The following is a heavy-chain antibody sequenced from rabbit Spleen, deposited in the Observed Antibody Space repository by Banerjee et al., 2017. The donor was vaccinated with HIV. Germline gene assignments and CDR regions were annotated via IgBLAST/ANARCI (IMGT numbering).Heavy chain of an antibody. CDR2: AYAGSSGST. J-gene: IGHJ6*01. CDR1: AFSFSRGYD. Sequence: QQLVESGGGLVKPGASLTLTCKASAFSFSRGYDMCWVRQAPGKGLEWVACAYAGSSGSTYSATWAKGRFTISKTSSTTVTLQMTSLTAADTATYFCARDSGTSFSTYGMDLWGPGTLVTVS. D-gene: IGHD8-1*01. CDR3: ARDSGTSFSTYGMDL. V-gene: IGHV1S40*01.